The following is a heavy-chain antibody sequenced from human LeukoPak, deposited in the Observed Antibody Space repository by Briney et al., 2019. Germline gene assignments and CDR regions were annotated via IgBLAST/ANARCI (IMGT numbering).Heavy chain of an antibody. J-gene: IGHJ4*02. CDR1: GFTFKSYA. CDR3: AKGGHYDSSGYYSDY. V-gene: IGHV3-23*01. CDR2: ISGSSGST. Sequence: GGSLRLSCVASGFTFKSYAMSWVRQAPGKGLEWVSAISGSSGSTYYADSVKGRFTISRDNSKNTLYLQMHSLRAEDTAVYYCAKGGHYDSSGYYSDYWGQGTLVTVSS. D-gene: IGHD3-22*01.